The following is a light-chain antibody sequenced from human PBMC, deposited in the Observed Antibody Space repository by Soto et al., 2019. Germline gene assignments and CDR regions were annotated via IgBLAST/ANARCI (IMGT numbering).Light chain of an antibody. Sequence: DILMTQSPSSLSASVGDRVTIVCRASQSITNYLNWYQQKPEKAPKLLIHGASSLQSGVPSRFSGSGSGTDFTLTISSLQPEDFATYYCQQFDDYPFTFAPGTKVDI. CDR2: GAS. J-gene: IGKJ3*01. CDR3: QQFDDYPFT. V-gene: IGKV1-39*01. CDR1: QSITNY.